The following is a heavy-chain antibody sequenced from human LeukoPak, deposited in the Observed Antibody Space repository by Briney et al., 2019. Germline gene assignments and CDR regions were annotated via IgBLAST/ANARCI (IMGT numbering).Heavy chain of an antibody. CDR3: ARDARIVGAIDY. CDR2: ISAYNGNT. J-gene: IGHJ4*02. CDR1: GYTFTSYG. V-gene: IGHV1-18*01. D-gene: IGHD1-26*01. Sequence: ASVKVSCKASGYTFTSYGISWVRQAPGQGLEWMGWISAYNGNTNYAQKLQGRVTMTTDTSTSTAYMELGSLRSDDTAGYYCARDARIVGAIDYWGQGTLVTVSS.